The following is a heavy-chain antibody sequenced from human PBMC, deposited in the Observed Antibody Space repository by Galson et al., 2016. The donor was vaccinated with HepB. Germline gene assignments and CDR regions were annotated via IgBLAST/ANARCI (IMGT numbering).Heavy chain of an antibody. Sequence: LSLTCTVSGGSISGGTYYWSWIRQSPGKGLEWIGYVYDSGSTNYNPSLKSRVTISVDTSKNQFSLRLTSVTAADTAVYYCTRHSSLGAFRYFGIFGSWGQGTLVTVSS. CDR1: GGSISGGTYY. J-gene: IGHJ4*02. V-gene: IGHV4-61*01. D-gene: IGHD3-9*01. CDR2: VYDSGST. CDR3: TRHSSLGAFRYFGIFGS.